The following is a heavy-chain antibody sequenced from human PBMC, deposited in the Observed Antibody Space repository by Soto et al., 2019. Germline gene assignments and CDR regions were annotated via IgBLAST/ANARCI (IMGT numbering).Heavy chain of an antibody. D-gene: IGHD3-16*01. V-gene: IGHV3-9*01. CDR3: TIWGTVTPLEY. CDR1: GFSFDDYA. J-gene: IGHJ4*02. CDR2: ISWKRGNL. Sequence: PGGSLRLSCVASGFSFDDYAMYWVRQTPGKGPEWVSGISWKRGNLGYADSVKGRFTISRDNAGNSMYLQMNSLRPEDTALYYCTIWGTVTPLEYWGQGTLVTVSS.